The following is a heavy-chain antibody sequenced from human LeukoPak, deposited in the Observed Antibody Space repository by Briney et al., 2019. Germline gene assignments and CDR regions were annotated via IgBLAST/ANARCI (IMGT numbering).Heavy chain of an antibody. CDR2: VGHDGDER. V-gene: IGHV3-23*01. CDR1: GLTFNSNA. D-gene: IGHD2-2*01. J-gene: IGHJ4*02. Sequence: GGSLRLSCEGSGLTFNSNAMYWVRRAPGKGLELVALVGHDGDERFYADSVRGRFTISRDNSNNMMFLQMNSLRAEDTATYYCAKSSGASYPRSRIFDFWGQGTMVTVSS. CDR3: AKSSGASYPRSRIFDF.